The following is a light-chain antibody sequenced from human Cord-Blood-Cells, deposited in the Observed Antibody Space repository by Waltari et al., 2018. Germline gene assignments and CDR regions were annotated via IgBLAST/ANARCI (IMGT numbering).Light chain of an antibody. CDR2: AAS. Sequence: DIQMTQSPSSLSASVGDRVTITCRDSQSISSYLNWYQQKPGKVPKLLIYAASSLQSGVPSRFSGSGSGTDFTLTISSLQSEDFATYYCQQSYSTPYTFGQGTKLDIK. CDR3: QQSYSTPYT. CDR1: QSISSY. V-gene: IGKV1-39*01. J-gene: IGKJ2*01.